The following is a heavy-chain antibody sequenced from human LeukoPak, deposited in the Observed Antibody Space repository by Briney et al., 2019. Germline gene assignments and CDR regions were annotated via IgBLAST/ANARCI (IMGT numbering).Heavy chain of an antibody. CDR2: ISGRGRSI. Sequence: GGSLHLSGADSGFPFSSYTMSGVRRPPGKGLEWVSGISGRGRSINYADSVRGRFTISRDNSKNTLYLQMNSLSAEDTAVYYCAKAGATWYFHHWGQGTLVTVSS. J-gene: IGHJ1*01. CDR3: AKAGATWYFHH. CDR1: GFPFSSYT. D-gene: IGHD1-26*01. V-gene: IGHV3-23*01.